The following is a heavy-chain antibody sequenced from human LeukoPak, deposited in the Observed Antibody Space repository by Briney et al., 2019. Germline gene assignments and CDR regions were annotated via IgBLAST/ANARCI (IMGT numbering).Heavy chain of an antibody. V-gene: IGHV1-3*03. CDR3: ATGLWFGKYLDV. CDR1: GYTFTSYV. Sequence: GASVKVSCKASGYTFTSYVMHWVRQAPGQRLEWMGCINDGNGNTKYSQEFQGRVTITRDTSASTAYMELSSLRSEDTAVYYCATGLWFGKYLDVWGKGTTVTISS. CDR2: INDGNGNT. J-gene: IGHJ6*04. D-gene: IGHD3-10*01.